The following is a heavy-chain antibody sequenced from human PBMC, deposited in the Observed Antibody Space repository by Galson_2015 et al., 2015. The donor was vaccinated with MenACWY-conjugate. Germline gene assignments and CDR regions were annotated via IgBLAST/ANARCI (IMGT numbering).Heavy chain of an antibody. Sequence: SLRLSCAASGFAFSSYAMSWVRQAPGKGLEWVSAISGSGDSTYYADSVKGRFTISRDNSKNTLYLQMTGLRAEDTAVYYCAKDDAYCGGDCCFDHWGQGTLVTVSS. CDR2: ISGSGDST. D-gene: IGHD2-21*02. J-gene: IGHJ4*02. V-gene: IGHV3-23*01. CDR1: GFAFSSYA. CDR3: AKDDAYCGGDCCFDH.